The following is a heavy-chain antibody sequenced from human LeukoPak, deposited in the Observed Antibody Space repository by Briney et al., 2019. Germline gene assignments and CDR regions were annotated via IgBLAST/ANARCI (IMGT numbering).Heavy chain of an antibody. Sequence: ASVKVSCKASGYTFTNNAMNWVRQAPGQGLELMGWINTNTGNPTYAQGFTGRFVFSLDTSVSTAYLQISSLKAEDTAVYYCARDNAGNIDYWGRGTLVTVSS. CDR2: INTNTGNP. CDR1: GYTFTNNA. CDR3: ARDNAGNIDY. D-gene: IGHD2/OR15-2a*01. V-gene: IGHV7-4-1*02. J-gene: IGHJ4*02.